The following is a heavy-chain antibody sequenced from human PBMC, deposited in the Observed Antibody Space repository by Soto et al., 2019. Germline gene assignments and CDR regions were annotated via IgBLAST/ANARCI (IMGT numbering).Heavy chain of an antibody. Sequence: EVQLLESGGGLVQPGGSLRLSCAASGFTFSSYAMSWVRQAPGKGLEWVSTITDSVKGRFTISRDNSKNTLYLQMNSLRVEDTAVYYCAKAGRLTLVRGPYYFDYWGQGTLVTVSS. CDR1: GFTFSSYA. D-gene: IGHD3-10*01. J-gene: IGHJ4*02. CDR2: I. V-gene: IGHV3-23*01. CDR3: AKAGRLTLVRGPYYFDY.